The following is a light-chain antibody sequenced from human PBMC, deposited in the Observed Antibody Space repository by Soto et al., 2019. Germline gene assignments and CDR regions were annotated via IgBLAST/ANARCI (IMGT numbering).Light chain of an antibody. V-gene: IGKV3-20*01. Sequence: IVLTQSPGTLSLSPGERATLSCRASQSVTSSYLAWYQQRPGQAPRLLIYGASSRDTGIPDRFSGSGSGTDFTLTISRLEPEDFAVYYCQQCGTSPLTFGGGTKLEIK. CDR2: GAS. J-gene: IGKJ4*01. CDR3: QQCGTSPLT. CDR1: QSVTSSY.